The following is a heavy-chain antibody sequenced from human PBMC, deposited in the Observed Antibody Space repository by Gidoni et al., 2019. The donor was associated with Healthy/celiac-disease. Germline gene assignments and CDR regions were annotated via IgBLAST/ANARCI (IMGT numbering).Heavy chain of an antibody. D-gene: IGHD3-9*01. Sequence: QVQLQQWGAGLLKPSETLSLTCAVYGGSFSGYYWSWIRQPPGKGLEWIGEINHSGSTNYTPSLKSRVTISVDTSKNQFSLKLSSVTAADTAVYYCARPKYRRESRGKYYDILTGRHRYGMDVWGQGTTVTVSS. CDR1: GGSFSGYY. CDR2: INHSGST. CDR3: ARPKYRRESRGKYYDILTGRHRYGMDV. V-gene: IGHV4-34*01. J-gene: IGHJ6*02.